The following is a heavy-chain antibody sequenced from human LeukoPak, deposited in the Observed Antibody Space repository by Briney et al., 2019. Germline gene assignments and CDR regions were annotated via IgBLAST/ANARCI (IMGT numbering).Heavy chain of an antibody. V-gene: IGHV6-1*01. D-gene: IGHD2-2*01. Sequence: SRTLSLTCAISGDSLSRNSADGNWTRQSPSRGLEWLGKTSYRSKWYNDYAVSVKSRITNNPHTSKNQFSLQLNSVTPEDTAVYYCARAHCSSTSCLPFDYWGQGSLVTVSS. CDR3: ARAHCSSTSCLPFDY. CDR1: GDSLSRNSAD. CDR2: TSYRSKWYN. J-gene: IGHJ4*02.